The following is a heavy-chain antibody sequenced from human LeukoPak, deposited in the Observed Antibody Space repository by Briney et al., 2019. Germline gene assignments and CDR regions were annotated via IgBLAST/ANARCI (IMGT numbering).Heavy chain of an antibody. V-gene: IGHV4-59*08. Sequence: SGTLSLTCTVSGGSISSYYWSWIRQPPGKGLEWIGYIYYSGSTHYNPSLKSRVTISVDTSKNQFSLKLSSVTAADTAVYYCARLMGRGFDPWGQGTLVTVSS. J-gene: IGHJ5*02. CDR3: ARLMGRGFDP. CDR2: IYYSGST. D-gene: IGHD2-8*01. CDR1: GGSISSYY.